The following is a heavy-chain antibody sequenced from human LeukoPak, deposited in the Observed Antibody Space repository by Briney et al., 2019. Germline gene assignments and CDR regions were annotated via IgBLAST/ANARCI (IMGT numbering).Heavy chain of an antibody. CDR3: ASGYSGSPGSL. J-gene: IGHJ2*01. Sequence: GGSLRLSCAASGFTFSSYSMNWVRQAPGKGLEWVSYISSSSSTIYYADSVKGRFTISRDNAKNSLYLQMNSLRAEDTAVYYCASGYSGSPGSLRGRGTLVTVSS. D-gene: IGHD1-26*01. V-gene: IGHV3-48*04. CDR1: GFTFSSYS. CDR2: ISSSSSTI.